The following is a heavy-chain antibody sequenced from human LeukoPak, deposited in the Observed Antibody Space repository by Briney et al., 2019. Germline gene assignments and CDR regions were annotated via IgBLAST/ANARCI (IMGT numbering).Heavy chain of an antibody. Sequence: SSETLSLTCTVSGGPISSYYWSWIRQPPGKGLEWIGYIYYSGSTNYNPSLKSRVTISVDTSKNQFSLKLSSVTAADTAVYYCARASYSSGPPGYWGQGTLVTVSS. V-gene: IGHV4-59*01. CDR2: IYYSGST. J-gene: IGHJ4*02. CDR1: GGPISSYY. D-gene: IGHD6-19*01. CDR3: ARASYSSGPPGY.